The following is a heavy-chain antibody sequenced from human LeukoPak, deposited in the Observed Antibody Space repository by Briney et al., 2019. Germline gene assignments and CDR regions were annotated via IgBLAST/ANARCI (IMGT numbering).Heavy chain of an antibody. J-gene: IGHJ6*02. Sequence: PGGPLRLSCAASGFTFSSYSMNWVRQAPGKGLEWVSSISSSSSYIYYADSVKGRFTISRDNAKNSLYLQMNSLRAEDTAVYYCARLYYYDSSGYYYNYYYGMDVWGQGTTVTVSS. CDR1: GFTFSSYS. CDR2: ISSSSSYI. D-gene: IGHD3-22*01. CDR3: ARLYYYDSSGYYYNYYYGMDV. V-gene: IGHV3-21*01.